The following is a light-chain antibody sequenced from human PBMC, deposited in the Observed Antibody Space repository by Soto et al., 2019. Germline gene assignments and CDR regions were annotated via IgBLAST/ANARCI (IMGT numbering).Light chain of an antibody. CDR2: DVR. CDR1: TSDVGGYNY. J-gene: IGLJ1*01. CDR3: CSYAGSYTFV. V-gene: IGLV2-11*01. Sequence: SALTQPPSVSGSPGQSVTISCTGTTSDVGGYNYVSWYQQHPGRAPKVMIYDVRTRPSGVPDRFSGSKSGNTASLTISELQAEDEADYYCCSYAGSYTFVFGTGTKLTVL.